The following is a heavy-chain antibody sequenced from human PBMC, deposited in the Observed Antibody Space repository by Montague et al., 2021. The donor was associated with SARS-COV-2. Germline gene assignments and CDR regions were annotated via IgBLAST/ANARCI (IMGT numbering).Heavy chain of an antibody. CDR3: TRGIDSYKTGY. J-gene: IGHJ4*02. CDR1: SGSISSHY. Sequence: SETLSLTCTVSSGSISSHYWSWIRQPPGKGLEWIGYVNYGGSTDYNPSLKSRVSISLDTSKNQFSLKLTSVTAADTAVYYCTRGIDSYKTGYWGQGIQVTVSS. V-gene: IGHV4-59*11. CDR2: VNYGGST. D-gene: IGHD6-13*01.